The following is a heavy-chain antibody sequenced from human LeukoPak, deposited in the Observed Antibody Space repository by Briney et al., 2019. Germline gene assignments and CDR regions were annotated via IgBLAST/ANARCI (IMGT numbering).Heavy chain of an antibody. CDR2: IYHSGST. Sequence: SQTLSLTCTVSGGSISSGGYYWSWIRQPPGKGLEWIGYIYHSGSTYYNPSLKSRVTISVDRSKNQFSLNLNSVTAADTAVYFCARDEGSAYPFDYWGQGTLVTVSS. CDR3: ARDEGSAYPFDY. J-gene: IGHJ4*02. CDR1: GGSISSGGYY. V-gene: IGHV4-30-2*01. D-gene: IGHD3-22*01.